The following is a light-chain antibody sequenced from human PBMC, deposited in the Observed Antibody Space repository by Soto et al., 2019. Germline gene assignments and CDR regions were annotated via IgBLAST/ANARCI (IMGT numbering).Light chain of an antibody. V-gene: IGLV3-21*04. Sequence: SYELTQPTSVSVAPGKTASITCEGNNIGRTSVHWYQQRPGQAPMVVIYYDGDRPSGIPERFSGSNSRTAATLTISGVEAGDEADYYCQVWDSGVDHIIFGGGTKLTVL. CDR1: NIGRTS. CDR3: QVWDSGVDHII. J-gene: IGLJ2*01. CDR2: YDG.